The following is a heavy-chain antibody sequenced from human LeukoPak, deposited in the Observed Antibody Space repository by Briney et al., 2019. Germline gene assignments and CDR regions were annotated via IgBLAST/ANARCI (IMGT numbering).Heavy chain of an antibody. CDR1: GGSISSYY. J-gene: IGHJ4*02. CDR3: ARVLEGTLDY. Sequence: SETLSLTCTVSGGSISSYYWSWIRQPPGKGLEWIGYIYYSGSTNYNPSLKSRVTISVDPSKNQFSLKLSSVTAADTAVYYCARVLEGTLDYWGQGTLVTVSS. V-gene: IGHV4-59*01. CDR2: IYYSGST. D-gene: IGHD1-1*01.